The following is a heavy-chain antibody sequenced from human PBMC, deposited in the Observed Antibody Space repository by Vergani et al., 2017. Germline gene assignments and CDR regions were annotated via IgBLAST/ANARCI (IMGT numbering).Heavy chain of an antibody. V-gene: IGHV1-69*01. CDR1: GGTFSSYA. D-gene: IGHD2-2*01. Sequence: QVQLVQSGAEVKKPGSSVKVSCKASGGTFSSYAISWVRQAPGQGLEWMGGIIPIFGTANYAQKFQGRVTITADESTSTAYMELSSLRSEDTAVYYCAKGAFVVPAAHEFWFDPWGQGTLVTVSS. CDR3: AKGAFVVPAAHEFWFDP. J-gene: IGHJ5*02. CDR2: IIPIFGTA.